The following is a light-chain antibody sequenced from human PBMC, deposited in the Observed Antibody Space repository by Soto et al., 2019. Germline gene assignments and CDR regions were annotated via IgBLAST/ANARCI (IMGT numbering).Light chain of an antibody. CDR3: QQYNSYWT. CDR1: QTISHW. Sequence: DIHLTQSPSTLSASVGDRVTITCRASQTISHWLAWYQQKPGKAPKLLIYDASSLESGVPSRVSGSGSGTEFTLTISSLQPDDFATYYCQQYNSYWTVGQGTKVDIK. V-gene: IGKV1-5*01. J-gene: IGKJ1*01. CDR2: DAS.